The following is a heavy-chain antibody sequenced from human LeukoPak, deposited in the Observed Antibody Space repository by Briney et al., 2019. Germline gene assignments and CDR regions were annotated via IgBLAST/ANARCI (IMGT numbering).Heavy chain of an antibody. V-gene: IGHV4-4*07. D-gene: IGHD6-6*01. CDR2: IYTSGST. J-gene: IGHJ4*02. CDR3: AREGSPYSSSYNDY. CDR1: GGSISSYY. Sequence: SETLSLTCTVSGGSISSYYWSWIRQPAGKGLEWIGRIYTSGSTNYNPSLKSRVTMSVDTSKNQFSLKLSSVTAADTAVYYCAREGSPYSSSYNDYWGQGTLVTVSS.